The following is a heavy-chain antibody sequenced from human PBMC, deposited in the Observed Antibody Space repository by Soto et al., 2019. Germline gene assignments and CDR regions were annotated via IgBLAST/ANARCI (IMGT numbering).Heavy chain of an antibody. Sequence: EVQLVESGGGLVQPGGSLRLSCAASGFTSSNYWMSWVRQAPGKGLEWVANIKEDGSERNYVDSVKGRFIISRDNAKNSLYLQLNSLRAEDTAVYYCARAGSENDYWGQGTLVTVSS. V-gene: IGHV3-7*05. CDR3: ARAGSENDY. CDR2: IKEDGSER. J-gene: IGHJ4*02. CDR1: GFTSSNYW. D-gene: IGHD3-10*01.